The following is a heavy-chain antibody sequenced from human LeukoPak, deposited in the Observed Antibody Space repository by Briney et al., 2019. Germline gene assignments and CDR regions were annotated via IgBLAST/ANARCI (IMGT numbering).Heavy chain of an antibody. V-gene: IGHV1-2*02. CDR1: GYTFTDYN. D-gene: IGHD6-19*01. Sequence: GASVKVSCKASGYTFTDYNLHWVRQAPGEGVERMGWINPKSGGTKFAQKHQGGVTMTADTSIDTAYLELSNLKSDDTAIYYCARSSSGWPLYFDCWGQGTLVTVSS. CDR3: ARSSSGWPLYFDC. J-gene: IGHJ4*02. CDR2: INPKSGGT.